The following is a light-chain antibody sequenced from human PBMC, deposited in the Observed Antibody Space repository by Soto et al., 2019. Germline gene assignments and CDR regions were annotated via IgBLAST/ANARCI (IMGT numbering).Light chain of an antibody. CDR3: QQYNKWAPYT. J-gene: IGKJ2*01. CDR1: QSVSSN. CDR2: GAS. V-gene: IGKV3-15*01. Sequence: EIVMTQSPATLSVSPGERAPLSCRASQSVSSNLAWYQQKPGQAPRLLIYGASTRATGIPARFSGSGSGTEFTLTISSVQSEDFAVYYCQQYNKWAPYTFGQGTTLEIK.